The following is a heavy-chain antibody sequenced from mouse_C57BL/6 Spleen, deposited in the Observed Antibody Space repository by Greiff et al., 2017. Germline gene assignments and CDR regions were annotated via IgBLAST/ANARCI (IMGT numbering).Heavy chain of an antibody. Sequence: QVQLQQPGAELVKPGASVKLSCKASGYTFTSYWMQWVKQRPGQGLEWIGEIDPSDSYTNYNQKFKGKATLTVDTSSSTAYMQLSSLTSEDSAVYYCARDSSGQGDYWGQGTTLTVSS. CDR2: IDPSDSYT. V-gene: IGHV1-50*01. CDR3: ARDSSGQGDY. CDR1: GYTFTSYW. D-gene: IGHD3-2*02. J-gene: IGHJ2*01.